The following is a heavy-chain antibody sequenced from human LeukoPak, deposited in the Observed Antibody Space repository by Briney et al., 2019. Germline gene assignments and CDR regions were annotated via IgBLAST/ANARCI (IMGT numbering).Heavy chain of an antibody. V-gene: IGHV1-46*01. J-gene: IGHJ4*02. CDR3: AGGKQLGRFDY. CDR1: GYTFSTYC. D-gene: IGHD6-13*01. Sequence: ASVKVSCKTSGYTFSTYCLHWVRLAPGQGLDWMGIINPHGGSTSYPQKFQGRVTMTSDTSTGTVYMDLNSLTSEDTAVYYCAGGKQLGRFDYWGQGTLVTVSS. CDR2: INPHGGST.